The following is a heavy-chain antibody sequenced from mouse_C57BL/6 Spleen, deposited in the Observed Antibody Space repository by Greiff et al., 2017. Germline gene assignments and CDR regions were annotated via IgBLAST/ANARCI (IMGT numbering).Heavy chain of an antibody. CDR3: VIPPYDYVYAMDY. V-gene: IGHV1-82*01. Sequence: VQLQQSGPELVKPGASVKLSCKASGYAFSSSWLNWVKQRPGTGLEWIGRLYPGDGDTNSNGKFKGKATLTADKSSSTAYMQLSSLTSEASAVYFCVIPPYDYVYAMDYWGQGTSVTVSS. CDR1: GYAFSSSW. J-gene: IGHJ4*01. D-gene: IGHD2-4*01. CDR2: LYPGDGDT.